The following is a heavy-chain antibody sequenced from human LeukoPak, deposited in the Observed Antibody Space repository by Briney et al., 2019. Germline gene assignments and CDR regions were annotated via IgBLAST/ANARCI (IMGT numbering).Heavy chain of an antibody. Sequence: GASVKVSCKASGGTFSSYTISWVRQAPGQGLEWMGRIIPILGIANYAQGFQGRVTITADKSTSTAYMELSSLRSEDTAVYYCARGTTIFGVVIIASYWGQGTLVTVSS. V-gene: IGHV1-69*02. CDR2: IIPILGIA. CDR3: ARGTTIFGVVIIASY. CDR1: GGTFSSYT. D-gene: IGHD3-3*01. J-gene: IGHJ4*02.